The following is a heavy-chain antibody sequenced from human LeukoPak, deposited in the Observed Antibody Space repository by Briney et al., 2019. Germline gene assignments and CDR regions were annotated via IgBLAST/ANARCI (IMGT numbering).Heavy chain of an antibody. V-gene: IGHV4-59*01. CDR2: IHYTGST. D-gene: IGHD3-16*01. J-gene: IGHJ4*02. CDR1: GCTISSYY. Sequence: TSETLSLTCTASGCTISSYYWSWIRQSRGKGLEWIGYIHYTGSTDYNPSLKSRVTISVGTSNNLFSLKLSSVISANTAVYYCARGGGPFYYDSCWGTYRPFDYWGQGTLVTVSS. CDR3: ARGGGPFYYDSCWGTYRPFDY.